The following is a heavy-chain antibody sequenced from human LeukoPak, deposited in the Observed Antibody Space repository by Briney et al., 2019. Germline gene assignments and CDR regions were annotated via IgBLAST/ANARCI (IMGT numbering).Heavy chain of an antibody. J-gene: IGHJ4*02. CDR1: GGSISSYY. CDR2: IYYSGST. CDR3: ARASYGSGSYYPAPYFDY. D-gene: IGHD3-10*01. V-gene: IGHV4-59*01. Sequence: SETLSLTCTVSGGSISSYYWSWIRQPPGKGLEWIGYIYYSGSTNYNPSLRSRVTISVDTSKNQFSLKLSSVTAADTAVYYCARASYGSGSYYPAPYFDYWGQGTLATVSS.